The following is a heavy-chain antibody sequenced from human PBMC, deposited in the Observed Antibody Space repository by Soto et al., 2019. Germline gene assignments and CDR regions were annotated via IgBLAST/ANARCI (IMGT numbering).Heavy chain of an antibody. CDR1: GYTFTSYG. V-gene: IGHV1-18*01. J-gene: IGHJ5*02. Sequence: WASVKVSCKASGYTFTSYGISWVRQAPGQGLEWMGWISAYNGNTNYAQKLQGRVTMTTGTSTSTAYMELRSLRSDDTAVYYCARDHCSSTSCYDLNWFDPWGQGTLVTVSS. CDR2: ISAYNGNT. CDR3: ARDHCSSTSCYDLNWFDP. D-gene: IGHD2-2*01.